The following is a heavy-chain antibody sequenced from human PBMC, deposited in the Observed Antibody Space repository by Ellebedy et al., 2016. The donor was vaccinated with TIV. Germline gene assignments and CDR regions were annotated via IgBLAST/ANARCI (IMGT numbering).Heavy chain of an antibody. CDR2: VHYSGGT. V-gene: IGHV4-59*01. J-gene: IGHJ5*02. CDR3: ARDSSNSRWYL. CDR1: GGSINSYY. D-gene: IGHD4-23*01. Sequence: SETLSLXXSVSGGSINSYYWSWIRQSPVKGLEWIGYVHYSGGTKYSPSLKSRVFISIDTSKNQFSPKLSSVTAADTAVYYCARDSSNSRWYLWGQGTLVTVSS.